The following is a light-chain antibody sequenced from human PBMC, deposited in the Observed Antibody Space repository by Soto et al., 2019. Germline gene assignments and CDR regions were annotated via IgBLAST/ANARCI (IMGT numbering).Light chain of an antibody. J-gene: IGKJ4*01. Sequence: EIVLTQSPGTLSLSPGERATLSCRASQSVSSSYLAWYQQKPGQAPRLLIYGASSRATGIPDRFSGSGSGTDFNLTIRRLEPEDFAVYYCKQYNSSPLTFGGGTKVEIK. CDR3: KQYNSSPLT. CDR2: GAS. V-gene: IGKV3-20*01. CDR1: QSVSSSY.